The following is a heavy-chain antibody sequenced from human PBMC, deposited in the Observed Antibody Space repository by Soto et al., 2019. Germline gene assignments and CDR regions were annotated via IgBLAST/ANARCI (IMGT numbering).Heavy chain of an antibody. D-gene: IGHD4-17*01. CDR3: ARVLNADYGY. V-gene: IGHV5-51*01. Sequence: GESLKISCVGSGYSFTSYWIAWVRQMPGKGLEWLGIIYPRDSATRYSPSFQGQVTISADKSISTAYLQWSSLKASDTAMYYCARVLNADYGYWGQGTLVTVSS. J-gene: IGHJ4*02. CDR1: GYSFTSYW. CDR2: IYPRDSAT.